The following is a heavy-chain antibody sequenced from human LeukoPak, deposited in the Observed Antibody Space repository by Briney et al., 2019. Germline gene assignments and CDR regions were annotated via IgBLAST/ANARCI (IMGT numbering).Heavy chain of an antibody. CDR3: ARVGVMATIGPFDY. J-gene: IGHJ4*02. CDR1: GGTFSSYA. V-gene: IGHV1-69*13. Sequence: VASVKVPCKASGGTFSSYAISWVRQAPGQGLEWMGGIIPIFGTANYAQKFQGRVTITADESTSTAYMERSSLRSEDTAVYYCARVGVMATIGPFDYWGQGTLVTVSS. D-gene: IGHD5-24*01. CDR2: IIPIFGTA.